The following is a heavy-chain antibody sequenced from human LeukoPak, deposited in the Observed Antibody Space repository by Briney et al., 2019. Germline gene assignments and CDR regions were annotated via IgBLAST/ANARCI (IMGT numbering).Heavy chain of an antibody. V-gene: IGHV1-24*01. D-gene: IGHD1-14*01. J-gene: IGHJ4*02. CDR2: FDPEDGET. CDR3: ATDPAGGNPSYYFDY. CDR1: GYTFTGYY. Sequence: ASVKVSCKASGYTFTGYYMHWVRQAPGQGLEWMGGFDPEDGETIYAQKFQGRVTMTEDTSTDTAYMELSSLRSEDTAVYYCATDPAGGNPSYYFDYWGQGTLVTVSS.